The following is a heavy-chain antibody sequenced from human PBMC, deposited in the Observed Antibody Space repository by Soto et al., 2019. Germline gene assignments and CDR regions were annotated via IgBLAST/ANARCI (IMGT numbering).Heavy chain of an antibody. D-gene: IGHD2-8*01. Sequence: QVQLVESGGGVVQPGRSLRLSCAASGFTFSSYGMHWVRQAPGKGLEWVAVISYDGSNKYYADSVKGRFTISRDNSKKKLYLEMNSLRAEDTAVYYCAKDPPRVEEMVYADYWGQGTLVTVSS. CDR3: AKDPPRVEEMVYADY. J-gene: IGHJ4*02. V-gene: IGHV3-30*18. CDR2: ISYDGSNK. CDR1: GFTFSSYG.